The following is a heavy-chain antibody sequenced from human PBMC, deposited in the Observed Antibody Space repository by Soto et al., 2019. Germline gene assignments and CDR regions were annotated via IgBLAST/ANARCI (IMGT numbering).Heavy chain of an antibody. Sequence: SETLSLTCAVYGGSFSGYYWSWIRQPPGKGLEWIGEINHSGSTNYNPSLKSRVTISVDTSKNQFSLKLSSVTAADTAVYYCARVGPSLYYFDYWGQGTLVTVSS. CDR2: INHSGST. CDR3: ARVGPSLYYFDY. CDR1: GGSFSGYY. V-gene: IGHV4-34*01. J-gene: IGHJ4*02.